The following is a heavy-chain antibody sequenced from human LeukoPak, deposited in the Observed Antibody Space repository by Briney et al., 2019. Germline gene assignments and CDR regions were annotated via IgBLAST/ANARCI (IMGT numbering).Heavy chain of an antibody. J-gene: IGHJ4*02. Sequence: GESLKISCKGSGYSFGTYWIGWVRQMPGKGLEWMGVIYPTDSDTRYSPSFQGQVTISADKSISTAYLQWSSLKASDTAMYYSLRRVAVAGTAWFVFDYWGQGTLVTVSS. V-gene: IGHV5-51*01. CDR2: IYPTDSDT. CDR1: GYSFGTYW. CDR3: LRRVAVAGTAWFVFDY. D-gene: IGHD6-13*01.